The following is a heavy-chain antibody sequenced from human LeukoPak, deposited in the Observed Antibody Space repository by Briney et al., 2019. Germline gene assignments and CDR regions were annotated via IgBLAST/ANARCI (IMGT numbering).Heavy chain of an antibody. Sequence: GGSLQIYCKGSGYSFTNYWIGWVRQMPGKGLEWMGIIYPDDSDIRYSPSFQGQVNISADKSISTAYLQWSSLKASDTAMYYCARPISGSYHDWGQGTLVTVSS. CDR3: ARPISGSYHD. CDR1: GYSFTNYW. V-gene: IGHV5-51*01. CDR2: IYPDDSDI. J-gene: IGHJ4*02. D-gene: IGHD1-26*01.